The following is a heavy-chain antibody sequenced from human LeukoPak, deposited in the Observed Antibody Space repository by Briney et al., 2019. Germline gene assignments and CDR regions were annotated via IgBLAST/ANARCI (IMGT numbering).Heavy chain of an antibody. V-gene: IGHV1-2*02. D-gene: IGHD3-3*01. J-gene: IGHJ4*02. CDR2: INPNSGGT. CDR1: GYTFTGYY. CDR3: ARVRAHFGVVNPGSDY. Sequence: ASVKVSCKASGYTFTGYYMHWVRQAPGQGLEWMGWINPNSGGTNYAQKFQGRVTMTRDTSISTAYMELSRLRSDDTAVYYCARVRAHFGVVNPGSDYWGQGTLVTVSS.